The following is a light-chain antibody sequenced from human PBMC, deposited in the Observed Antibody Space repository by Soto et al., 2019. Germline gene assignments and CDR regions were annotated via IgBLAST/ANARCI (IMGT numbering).Light chain of an antibody. Sequence: EIVLTQSPATLSLSPGERATLSCRASQSVSSYLAWYQQKPGRAPRLLIYDASNRATGIPAMFSGSGSGTDFTLTISSLEPEDFAVYYCQQRSNWPPTFGGGTKVEIK. CDR1: QSVSSY. CDR2: DAS. J-gene: IGKJ4*01. V-gene: IGKV3-11*01. CDR3: QQRSNWPPT.